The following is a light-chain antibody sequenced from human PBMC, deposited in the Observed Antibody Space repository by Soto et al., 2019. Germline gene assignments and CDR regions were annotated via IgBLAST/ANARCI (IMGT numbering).Light chain of an antibody. CDR2: GNS. CDR1: SSNIGAGYD. Sequence: QSVLTQPPSVSGAPGQRVTISCTGSSSNIGAGYDVHWYQQLPGTAPKLLIYGNSNRPSWVPDRFSGSKSGTSASLAITGLQAEDEADYYYQSYDSSLSGSVVFGGGTQLTVL. CDR3: QSYDSSLSGSVV. V-gene: IGLV1-40*01. J-gene: IGLJ2*01.